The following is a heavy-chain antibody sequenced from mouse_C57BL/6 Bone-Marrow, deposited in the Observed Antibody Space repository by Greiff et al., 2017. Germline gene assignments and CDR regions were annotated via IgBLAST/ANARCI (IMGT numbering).Heavy chain of an antibody. CDR1: GYTFTSYW. D-gene: IGHD2-3*01. Sequence: VQLQQPGAELVRPGSSVKLSCKASGYTFTSYWMHWVKQRPIQGLEWIGNIDPSDSETHYNQKFKDKATLTVDKSSSTAYMQLSSLTSEDSAVYYCARGDDGYSYWYFDVWGTGTTVTVSS. J-gene: IGHJ1*03. CDR3: ARGDDGYSYWYFDV. V-gene: IGHV1-52*01. CDR2: IDPSDSET.